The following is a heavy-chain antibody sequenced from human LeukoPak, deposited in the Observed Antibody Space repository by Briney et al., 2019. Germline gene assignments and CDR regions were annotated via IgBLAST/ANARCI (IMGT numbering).Heavy chain of an antibody. J-gene: IGHJ5*02. Sequence: ALVKLSCKASCYTVTSYGISWVRQAPGQRREWMGWISAYIGNTKYAPKLQCRAALTTDTSTSTAYMELRRLASDDRALYYCAKPNYPGGSWSYGVTNWFDPWGEGTLVTASS. D-gene: IGHD3-10*01. CDR3: AKPNYPGGSWSYGVTNWFDP. V-gene: IGHV1-18*01. CDR1: CYTVTSYG. CDR2: ISAYIGNT.